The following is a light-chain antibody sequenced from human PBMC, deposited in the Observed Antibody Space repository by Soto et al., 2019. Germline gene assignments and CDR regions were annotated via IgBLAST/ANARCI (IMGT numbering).Light chain of an antibody. J-gene: IGKJ2*01. CDR3: QKCYGSPFT. Sequence: DIVMTQSPDSLAVSLGERATINCKSGQTISSSSNNRNCLGWFQQKPGQPPKLLIYWASTRQYGVPDRFSGRGFGKDFTLTISSLQAEDVAVYYCQKCYGSPFTFGKGTKLEIK. CDR1: QTISSSSNNRNC. V-gene: IGKV4-1*01. CDR2: WAS.